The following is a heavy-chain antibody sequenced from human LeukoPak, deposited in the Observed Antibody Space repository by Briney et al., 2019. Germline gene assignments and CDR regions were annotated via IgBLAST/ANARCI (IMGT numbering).Heavy chain of an antibody. J-gene: IGHJ3*02. V-gene: IGHV1-3*01. Sequence: ASVKVSCKASGYTFTSYAIHWVRQAPGQRLEWMGWINAGNGNTKYSQKFQGRVTITRDTSASTAYMELSSLRSEDTAVYYCAKAFGSQKAFDIWGQGTMVTVSS. CDR3: AKAFGSQKAFDI. D-gene: IGHD3-10*01. CDR1: GYTFTSYA. CDR2: INAGNGNT.